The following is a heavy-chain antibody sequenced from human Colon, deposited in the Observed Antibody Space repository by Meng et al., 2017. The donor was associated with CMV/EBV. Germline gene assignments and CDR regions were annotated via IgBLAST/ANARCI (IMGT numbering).Heavy chain of an antibody. CDR2: IYNSVST. CDR1: GDSGSGGSYY. Sequence: SLTCTVSGDSGSGGSYYWTWIRRAPGKGLEWIGYIYNSVSTNYNPSLKSRVTISVDTSKNQFSLKLTSVTAADTAVYYCARDQPADYWGQGTLVTVSS. CDR3: ARDQPADY. V-gene: IGHV4-61*01. J-gene: IGHJ4*02.